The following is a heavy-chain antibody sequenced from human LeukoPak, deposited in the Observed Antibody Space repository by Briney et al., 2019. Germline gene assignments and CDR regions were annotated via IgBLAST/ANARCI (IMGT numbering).Heavy chain of an antibody. CDR3: ARGHSSGYSYDAFDI. CDR1: GFTFSNYW. Sequence: GGSLRLSCAVSGFTFSNYWMHWVRQAPGKGLVYVSRINSDGSSTTYADSVKGRITISRDNARNTLYLQMNSLRAEDTAVYYCARGHSSGYSYDAFDIWGQGTMVTVSS. CDR2: INSDGSST. D-gene: IGHD3-22*01. J-gene: IGHJ3*02. V-gene: IGHV3-74*01.